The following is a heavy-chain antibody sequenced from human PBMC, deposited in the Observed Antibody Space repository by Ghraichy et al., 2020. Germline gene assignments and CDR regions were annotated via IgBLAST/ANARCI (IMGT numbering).Heavy chain of an antibody. Sequence: GGSLRLSCAASGFTFSNYAIHWVRQAPGKGLEYVSGISSDGGTTYYANSVKGRFTISRDNSKNTLYLQMGSLRADDMAVYYCARYSSTYGMDAWGRGTTVTVSS. J-gene: IGHJ6*02. CDR3: ARYSSTYGMDA. V-gene: IGHV3-64*01. D-gene: IGHD6-13*01. CDR1: GFTFSNYA. CDR2: ISSDGGTT.